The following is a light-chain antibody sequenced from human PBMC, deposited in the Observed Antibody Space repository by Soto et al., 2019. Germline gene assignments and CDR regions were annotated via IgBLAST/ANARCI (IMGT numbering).Light chain of an antibody. J-gene: IGLJ3*02. CDR3: QVWDSSSWV. V-gene: IGLV3-21*02. CDR1: NIGSKN. Sequence: SYELTQPPSVSVAPGQTARITCGGNNIGSKNVHWYQQKPGQAPVLAVYDDSDRPSGIPERFSGSNSGNTATLTISRVEAGDEADYYCQVWDSSSWVFGGGTQLTVL. CDR2: DDS.